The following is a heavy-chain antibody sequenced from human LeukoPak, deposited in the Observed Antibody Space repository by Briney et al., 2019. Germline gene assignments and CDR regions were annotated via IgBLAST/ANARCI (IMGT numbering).Heavy chain of an antibody. J-gene: IGHJ4*02. CDR1: GGTFSSYA. CDR3: ASQNAVTVVTPSSFDY. V-gene: IGHV1-69*04. D-gene: IGHD4-23*01. Sequence: SVKVSCKASGGTFSSYAISWVRQAPGQGLEWMGRIIPILGIANYAQKFQGRVTITADKSTSTAYMELSSLRSEDTAVYYCASQNAVTVVTPSSFDYWGQGTLVTVSS. CDR2: IIPILGIA.